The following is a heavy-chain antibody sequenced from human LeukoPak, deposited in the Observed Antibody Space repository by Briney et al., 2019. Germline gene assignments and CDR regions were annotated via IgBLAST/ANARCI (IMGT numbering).Heavy chain of an antibody. CDR3: VRQDSSGWYGLNGY. CDR1: GDSISSSSYY. D-gene: IGHD6-19*01. J-gene: IGHJ4*02. Sequence: PSETLSLTCTVSGDSISSSSYYWGWIRQPPGKGLEWIGSIYYSGSTYYNPSLKSRVTISVDTSKNQFSLKLNSVTAADTAVYYCVRQDSSGWYGLNGYWGQGTLVAVSS. V-gene: IGHV4-39*01. CDR2: IYYSGST.